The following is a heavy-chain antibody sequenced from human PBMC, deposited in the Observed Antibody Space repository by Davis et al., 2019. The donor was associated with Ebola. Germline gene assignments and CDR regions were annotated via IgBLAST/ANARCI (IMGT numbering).Heavy chain of an antibody. CDR1: GYTFNTYA. CDR2: ISAYNGNT. J-gene: IGHJ4*02. D-gene: IGHD1-20*01. Sequence: ASVKVSCKASGYTFNTYAISWVRQAPGQGLEWMGWISAYNGNTNYAQKLQGRVTMTTDTSTSTAYMELRSLRSDDTAVYYCARAEYNWNYFAYWGQGTLVTVSS. V-gene: IGHV1-18*01. CDR3: ARAEYNWNYFAY.